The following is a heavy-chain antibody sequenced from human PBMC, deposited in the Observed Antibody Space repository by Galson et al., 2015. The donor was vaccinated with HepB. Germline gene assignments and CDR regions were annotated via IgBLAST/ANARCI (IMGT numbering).Heavy chain of an antibody. CDR2: ISYDGSNK. J-gene: IGHJ6*02. CDR1: GFTFSSYA. Sequence: SLRLSCAASGFTFSSYAMHWVRQAPGKGLEWVAVISYDGSNKYYADSVKGRFTISRDNSKNTLYLQMNSLRAEDTAVYYCARGFLWFYYYYGMDVWGQGTTVTVSS. D-gene: IGHD3-10*01. CDR3: ARGFLWFYYYYGMDV. V-gene: IGHV3-30-3*01.